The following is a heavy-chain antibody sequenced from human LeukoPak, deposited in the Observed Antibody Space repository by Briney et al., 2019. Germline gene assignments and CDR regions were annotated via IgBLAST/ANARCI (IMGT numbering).Heavy chain of an antibody. D-gene: IGHD4-23*01. Sequence: PSETLSLTCTVSGAAISNYYWSCIREPPGKGLEWSGYIFYSGSTNYNPSLKSRVTISLATSKNQFSPQRRALSAADTAVCYCARFPPVVPPFWYFALCGGGTLVT. CDR2: IFYSGST. CDR3: ARFPPVVPPFWYFAL. CDR1: GAAISNYY. J-gene: IGHJ2*01. V-gene: IGHV4-59*03.